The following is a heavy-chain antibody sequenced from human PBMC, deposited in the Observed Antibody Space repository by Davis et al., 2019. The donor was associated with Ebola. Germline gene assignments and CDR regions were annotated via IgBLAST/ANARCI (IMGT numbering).Heavy chain of an antibody. CDR2: IYYSGST. CDR1: GGSISSYY. D-gene: IGHD2-2*01. V-gene: IGHV4-59*08. J-gene: IGHJ6*03. Sequence: PSETLSLTCTVSGGSISSYYWSWIRQPPGKGLEWIGYIYYSGSTNYNPSLKSRVTISVDTSKNQFSLKLSSVTAADTAVYYCARLTCSSTSCYGHYYYYMDVWGKGTTVTVSS. CDR3: ARLTCSSTSCYGHYYYYMDV.